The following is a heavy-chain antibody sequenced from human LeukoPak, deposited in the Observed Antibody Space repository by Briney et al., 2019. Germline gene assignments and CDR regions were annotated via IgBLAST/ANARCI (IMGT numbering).Heavy chain of an antibody. V-gene: IGHV4-4*02. Sequence: TLSLTCTVSGDSVNSLDLWSWVRQPPGKGLEWIGEMYLSGTTHSNPSVKSRVTISIDKSKNQLFLNLSSVTAADTAVYYCAGLVGRYSSGLYYYYFDYWGQGTLVTVSS. CDR2: MYLSGTT. CDR3: AGLVGRYSSGLYYYYFDY. J-gene: IGHJ4*02. D-gene: IGHD3-22*01. CDR1: GDSVNSLDL.